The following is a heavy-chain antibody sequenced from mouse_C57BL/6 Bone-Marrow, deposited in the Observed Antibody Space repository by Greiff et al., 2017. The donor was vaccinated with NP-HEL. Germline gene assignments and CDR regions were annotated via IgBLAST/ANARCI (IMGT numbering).Heavy chain of an antibody. CDR3: ARRTTVVATQYYYAMDY. Sequence: QVQLQQPGTELVKPGASVKLSCKASGYTFTSYWMHWVKQRPGQGLEWIGNINPSNGGTNYNEKFKSKATLTVDKSSSTAYMQLSSLTSEDSAVYYCARRTTVVATQYYYAMDYWGQGTSVTVSS. V-gene: IGHV1-53*01. CDR2: INPSNGGT. J-gene: IGHJ4*01. D-gene: IGHD1-1*01. CDR1: GYTFTSYW.